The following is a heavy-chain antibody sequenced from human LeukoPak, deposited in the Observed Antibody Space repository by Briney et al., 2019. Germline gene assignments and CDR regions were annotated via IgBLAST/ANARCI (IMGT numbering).Heavy chain of an antibody. CDR1: GGTFSSYA. D-gene: IGHD6-19*01. CDR3: ARDLSSGSDY. V-gene: IGHV1-2*02. CDR2: INPNSGGT. J-gene: IGHJ4*02. Sequence: GASVKVSCKASGGTFSSYAISWVRQAPGQGLEWMGWINPNSGGTNYAQKFQGRVTMTRDTSISTAYMELSRLRSDDTAVYYCARDLSSGSDYWGQGTLVTVSS.